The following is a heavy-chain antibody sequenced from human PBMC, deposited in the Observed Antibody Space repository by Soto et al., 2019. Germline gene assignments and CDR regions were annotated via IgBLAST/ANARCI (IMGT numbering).Heavy chain of an antibody. V-gene: IGHV3-21*01. J-gene: IGHJ4*02. CDR3: ARQYYYYSSGYWVLLHNGLDY. CDR1: GFTFSSYS. D-gene: IGHD3-22*01. Sequence: PGGSLRLSCAASGFTFSSYSMNWVRQAPGKGLEWVSSISSSSSYIYYADSVKGRFTISRDNAKNSLYLQMNSLRAEDTAVYYCARQYYYYSSGYWVLLHNGLDYWGQGTLVTVSS. CDR2: ISSSSSYI.